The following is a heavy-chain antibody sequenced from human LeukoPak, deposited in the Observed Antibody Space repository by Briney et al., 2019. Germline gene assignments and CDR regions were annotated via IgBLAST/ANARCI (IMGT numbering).Heavy chain of an antibody. CDR3: ARIAAAGNRRLNY. J-gene: IGHJ4*02. D-gene: IGHD6-13*01. Sequence: ASVKVSCKASGYTFTSYDINWVRQATGQRLEWMGGMNPNSGNTGYAQKFQGRITMTRNTSISTAYMELSSLTSEDTAVYYCARIAAAGNRRLNYWGQGTLVTVSS. CDR2: MNPNSGNT. CDR1: GYTFTSYD. V-gene: IGHV1-8*01.